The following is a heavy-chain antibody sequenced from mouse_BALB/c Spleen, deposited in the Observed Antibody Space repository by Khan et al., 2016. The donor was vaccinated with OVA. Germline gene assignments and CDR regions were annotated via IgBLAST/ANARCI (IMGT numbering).Heavy chain of an antibody. Sequence: EVELVESGGDLVKPGGSLKLSCAASGFTFSNYGMSWVRQAPDKRLEWVATVSTGGSYTYYPDSVKGRFTISRDTAKNTLYLQMSDLRSEDTAMFYCTRRAYYYDSEGFAYWGQGTLVTVSA. CDR2: VSTGGSYT. J-gene: IGHJ3*01. V-gene: IGHV5-6*01. CDR1: GFTFSNYG. D-gene: IGHD1-1*01. CDR3: TRRAYYYDSEGFAY.